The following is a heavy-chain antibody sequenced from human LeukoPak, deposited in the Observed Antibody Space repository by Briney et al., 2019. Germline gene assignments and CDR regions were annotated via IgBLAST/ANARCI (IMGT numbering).Heavy chain of an antibody. V-gene: IGHV5-51*01. CDR1: GYSFTSYW. D-gene: IGHD2-2*02. Sequence: GESLQISCQGSGYSFTSYWIGWVRQMPGKGLEWMGIIYPGDSDTRYSPSFQGQVTISADKSISTAYLQWSSLKASDTAMYYCARQVGYCSSTSCYTPHFDYWGQGTLVTVSS. J-gene: IGHJ4*02. CDR2: IYPGDSDT. CDR3: ARQVGYCSSTSCYTPHFDY.